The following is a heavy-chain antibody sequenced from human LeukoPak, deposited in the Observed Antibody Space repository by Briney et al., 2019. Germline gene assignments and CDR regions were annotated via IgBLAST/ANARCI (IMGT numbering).Heavy chain of an antibody. D-gene: IGHD3-9*01. J-gene: IGHJ4*02. CDR1: GFTLSSAW. CDR3: TTDGPGAGYLY. Sequence: GGSLRLSCTVSGFTLSSAWMSWVRQVPGKGLEWVGRVKSKSDGGTIDYAAPVKGRFTISRDDSKNTLYLQTTSLKSEDTGVYYCTTDGPGAGYLYWGQGTLVTVSS. CDR2: VKSKSDGGTI. V-gene: IGHV3-15*01.